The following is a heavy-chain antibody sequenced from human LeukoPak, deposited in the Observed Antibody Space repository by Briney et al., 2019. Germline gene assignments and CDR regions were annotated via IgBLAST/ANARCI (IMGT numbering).Heavy chain of an antibody. J-gene: IGHJ4*02. D-gene: IGHD1-26*01. Sequence: ASVKVSCKASGGTFSSYAISWVRQAPGQGLEWMGGIITIFGTANYAQKFQGRVTITTDESTSTAYMELSSLRSEDTAVYYCARGVGATSPYFDYWGQGTLVTVSS. CDR2: IITIFGTA. V-gene: IGHV1-69*05. CDR3: ARGVGATSPYFDY. CDR1: GGTFSSYA.